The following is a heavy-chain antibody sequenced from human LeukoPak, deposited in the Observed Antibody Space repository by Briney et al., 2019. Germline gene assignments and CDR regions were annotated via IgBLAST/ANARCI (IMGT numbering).Heavy chain of an antibody. CDR1: GGSFSGYY. V-gene: IGHV4-34*01. D-gene: IGHD1-26*01. CDR2: INHSGST. J-gene: IGHJ4*02. Sequence: SETLSLTCAVYGGSFSGYYWSWIRQPPGKGLEWIGEINHSGSTNYNPSLKSRATISVDTSKNQFSLKLSSVTAADTAVYYCARGQGATKDFDYWGQGTLVTVSS. CDR3: ARGQGATKDFDY.